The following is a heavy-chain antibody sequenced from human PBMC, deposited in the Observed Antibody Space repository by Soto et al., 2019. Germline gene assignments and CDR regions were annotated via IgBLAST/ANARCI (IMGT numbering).Heavy chain of an antibody. CDR2: IYPGDSDT. CDR1: GYSFTSYW. D-gene: IGHD2-8*02. CDR3: ARRTPEGGVSFDP. Sequence: GESLKISCKGSGYSFTSYWIGWVRQMPGKGLGWMGIIYPGDSDTRYSPSFQGQVTISADKSISTAYLQWSSLKASDTAMYYCARRTPEGGVSFDPWGQGTLVTGSS. J-gene: IGHJ5*02. V-gene: IGHV5-51*01.